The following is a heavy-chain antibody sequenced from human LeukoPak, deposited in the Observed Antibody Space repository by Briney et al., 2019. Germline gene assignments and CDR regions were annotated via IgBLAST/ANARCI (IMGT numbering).Heavy chain of an antibody. CDR3: ATNYDFWSGYYMEFDY. V-gene: IGHV3-66*02. D-gene: IGHD3-3*01. CDR2: IYSGGST. J-gene: IGHJ4*02. Sequence: GGSLRLSCAASGFTVSSNYMSWVRQAPGKGLEWVSVIYSGGSTYYADSVKGRFTISRDNSKNTLYLKMNSLRAEDTAVYYCATNYDFWSGYYMEFDYWGQGTLVTVSS. CDR1: GFTVSSNY.